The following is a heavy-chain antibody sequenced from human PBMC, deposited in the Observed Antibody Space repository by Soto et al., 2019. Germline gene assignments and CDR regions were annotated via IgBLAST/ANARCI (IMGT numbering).Heavy chain of an antibody. D-gene: IGHD3-10*01. CDR3: ARGGTGSGSYYDYYYGMDV. Sequence: KTSETLSLTCTVSGGSISSYYWSWIRQPPGKGLEWIGYIYYSGSTNYNPSLKSRVTISVDTSKNQFSLKLSSVTAADTAVYYCARGGTGSGSYYDYYYGMDVWGQGTTVTVSS. CDR2: IYYSGST. V-gene: IGHV4-59*01. J-gene: IGHJ6*02. CDR1: GGSISSYY.